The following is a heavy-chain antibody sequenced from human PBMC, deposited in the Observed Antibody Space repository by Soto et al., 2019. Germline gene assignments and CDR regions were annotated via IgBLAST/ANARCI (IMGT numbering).Heavy chain of an antibody. CDR1: GFTFSSYA. D-gene: IGHD3-10*01. CDR2: ISGSGDST. J-gene: IGHJ6*03. Sequence: GSLRLSCAASGFTFSSYAMSWVRQAPGKGLEWVSAISGSGDSTYYADSVEGRFTISRDNSKNTLYLQMNSLRAEDTAIYYCAKGTSGFGQFYSFYYMDVWGRGTTVTVSS. V-gene: IGHV3-23*01. CDR3: AKGTSGFGQFYSFYYMDV.